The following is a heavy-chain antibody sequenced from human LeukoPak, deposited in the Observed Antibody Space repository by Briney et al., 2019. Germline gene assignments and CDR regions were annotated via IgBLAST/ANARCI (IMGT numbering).Heavy chain of an antibody. CDR2: IYHSGST. Sequence: DPSEALSLTCAVSGGSISSSNWWSWGRQPPGKGLEWIGEIYHSGSTNYNPSLKSRVTISVDKSKNQFSLKLSSVTAADTAVYYCARELRYDNSDSGAFWGQGTVVTVSS. V-gene: IGHV4-4*02. J-gene: IGHJ3*01. CDR3: ARELRYDNSDSGAF. CDR1: GGSISSSNW. D-gene: IGHD3-22*01.